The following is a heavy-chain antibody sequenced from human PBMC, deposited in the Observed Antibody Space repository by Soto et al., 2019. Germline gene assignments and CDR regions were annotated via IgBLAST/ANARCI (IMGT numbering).Heavy chain of an antibody. V-gene: IGHV4-31*03. J-gene: IGHJ5*02. Sequence: SGPTLVNPTQTLTLTCTFSGFSLSTSGMCVSWIRQHPGKGLEWIGYIYYSGSTYYNPSLKSRLTISLDTSKNQFSLKLSSVTAADTAVYYCARSVFPWGQGTLVTVSS. CDR3: ARSVFP. CDR1: GFSLSTSGMC. CDR2: IYYSGST.